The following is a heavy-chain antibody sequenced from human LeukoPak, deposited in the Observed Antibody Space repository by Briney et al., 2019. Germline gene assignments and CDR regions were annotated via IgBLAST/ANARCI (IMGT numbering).Heavy chain of an antibody. CDR3: ARAPYDYVWGSYRRTYDY. J-gene: IGHJ4*02. Sequence: SETLSLTCAVYGGFFSGYYWSWIRQPPGKGLEWIGEINHSGSTNYNPSLKSRVTISVDTSKNQFSLKLSSVTAADTAVYYCARAPYDYVWGSYRRTYDYWGQGTLVRVSS. CDR2: INHSGST. D-gene: IGHD3-16*02. V-gene: IGHV4-34*01. CDR1: GGFFSGYY.